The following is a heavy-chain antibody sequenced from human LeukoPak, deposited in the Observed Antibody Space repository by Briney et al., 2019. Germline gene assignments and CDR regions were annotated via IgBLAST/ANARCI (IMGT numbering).Heavy chain of an antibody. J-gene: IGHJ6*02. Sequence: PSETLSLTCAVYGGSFSVYYWSWIRQPPGKGLEWIGEINHSGSTNYNPSLKSRVTISVDTSKNQFSLKLSSVTAADTAVYYCARGQAYYYYGMDVWGQGTTVTVSS. V-gene: IGHV4-34*01. CDR1: GGSFSVYY. CDR3: ARGQAYYYYGMDV. CDR2: INHSGST.